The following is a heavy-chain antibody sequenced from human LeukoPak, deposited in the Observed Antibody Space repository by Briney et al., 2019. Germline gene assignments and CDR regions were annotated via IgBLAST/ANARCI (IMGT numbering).Heavy chain of an antibody. J-gene: IGHJ3*01. D-gene: IGHD4-11*01. V-gene: IGHV3-11*01. Sequence: GGSLRLSCAASGFTFSDYYISWIRQAPGKGLEWVSYITSSGTTIYYADSVKGRFTISRDNSKNTLYLQMNSLRAEDTAVYYCANEYSKGDVWGQGTMVTVSS. CDR3: ANEYSKGDV. CDR1: GFTFSDYY. CDR2: ITSSGTTI.